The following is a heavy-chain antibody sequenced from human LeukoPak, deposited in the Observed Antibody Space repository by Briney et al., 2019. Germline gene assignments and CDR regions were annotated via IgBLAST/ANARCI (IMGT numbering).Heavy chain of an antibody. V-gene: IGHV3-48*02. CDR1: GFIFSTYS. J-gene: IGHJ4*02. CDR3: ASDADKGYFFAY. Sequence: GGSLRLSCAASGFIFSTYSINWVRQAPGKGLEWVSYISSSSSTIYYADSVKGRFTISRDNAKNSLYLQMNSLRDEDTAVYYCASDADKGYFFAYWGQGTLVTVSS. CDR2: ISSSSSTI.